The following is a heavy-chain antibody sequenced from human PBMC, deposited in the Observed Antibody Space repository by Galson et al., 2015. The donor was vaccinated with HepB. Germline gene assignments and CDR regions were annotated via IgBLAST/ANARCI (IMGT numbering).Heavy chain of an antibody. J-gene: IGHJ4*02. CDR3: AREKVAAVMRDALAT. CDR1: GFPFSTYS. D-gene: IGHD6-13*01. Sequence: SLRLSCAASGFPFSTYSMHWVRQAPGKGLEWVGVISYDGNNKYYGDSVRGRFTISRDNSKNTLYLETNSLRTDDTAVYYCAREKVAAVMRDALATGGQGTLVPASS. CDR2: ISYDGNNK. V-gene: IGHV3-30-3*01.